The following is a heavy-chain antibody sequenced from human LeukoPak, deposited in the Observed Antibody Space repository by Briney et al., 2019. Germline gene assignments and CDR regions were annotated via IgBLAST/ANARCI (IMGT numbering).Heavy chain of an antibody. D-gene: IGHD6-13*01. CDR1: GYSFTSYW. Sequence: GESLKISCKGSGYSFTSYWIGWVRQLPGKGLEWMGIIYPGDSDTRYSPSFQGQVTISADKSISTAYLQWSSLKASDTAMYYCARRGKAGSSWYPFDYWGQGILVTVSS. V-gene: IGHV5-51*01. CDR2: IYPGDSDT. J-gene: IGHJ4*02. CDR3: ARRGKAGSSWYPFDY.